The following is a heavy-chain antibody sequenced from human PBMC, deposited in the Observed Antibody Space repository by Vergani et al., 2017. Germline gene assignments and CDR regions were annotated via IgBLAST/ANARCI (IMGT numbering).Heavy chain of an antibody. D-gene: IGHD3-22*01. CDR3: ARDPYYDSSGYYPLDY. Sequence: QVQLVESGGGLVKPGGSLRLSCAASGFTFSDYYMSWIRQAPGKGLEWVSYISSSSSYTNYEDSVKGRFTISRDNAKNSLYLQMNSLRAEDTAVYYCARDPYYDSSGYYPLDYWGQGTLVTVSS. V-gene: IGHV3-11*06. CDR1: GFTFSDYY. CDR2: ISSSSSYT. J-gene: IGHJ4*02.